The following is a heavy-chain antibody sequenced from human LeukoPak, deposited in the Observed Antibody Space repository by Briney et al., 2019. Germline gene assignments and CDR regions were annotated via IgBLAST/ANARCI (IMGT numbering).Heavy chain of an antibody. CDR3: ATVGYYYGSGSNYGMDV. V-gene: IGHV1-24*01. J-gene: IGHJ6*02. D-gene: IGHD3-10*01. Sequence: ASVKVSCKVSGYTLTELSMHWVRQAPGKGLEWMGGFDPEDGETIYAQKFQGRVTMTEDTSTDTAYMELSSLSSEDTAVYYCATVGYYYGSGSNYGMDVWGQGTTVTVSS. CDR1: GYTLTELS. CDR2: FDPEDGET.